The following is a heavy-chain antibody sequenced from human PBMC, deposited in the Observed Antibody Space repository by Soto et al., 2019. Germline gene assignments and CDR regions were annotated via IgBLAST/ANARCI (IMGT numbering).Heavy chain of an antibody. CDR2: IYYSGST. V-gene: IGHV4-39*01. Sequence: PSETLSLTCTVSGGSISSSSYYWGWIRQPPGKGLEWIGSIYYSGSTYYNPSLKSRVTISVDTSKNQFSLKLSSVTAADTAVYYCARRSYSSSRYETLHFDYWGQGTLVTVSS. CDR3: ARRSYSSSRYETLHFDY. CDR1: GGSISSSSYY. J-gene: IGHJ4*02. D-gene: IGHD6-13*01.